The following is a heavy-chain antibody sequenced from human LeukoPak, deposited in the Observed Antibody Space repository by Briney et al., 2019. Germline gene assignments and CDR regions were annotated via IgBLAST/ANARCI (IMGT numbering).Heavy chain of an antibody. J-gene: IGHJ4*02. CDR3: AGSGSYDPPFDY. V-gene: IGHV1-2*02. CDR2: INPNSGGT. D-gene: IGHD3-10*01. Sequence: AASVKVSCKASGYTFTGYYMHWVRQAPGQGLEWMGWINPNSGGTNYAQKFQGRVTMTRDTSISTAYMELSRLRSDNTAVYYCAGSGSYDPPFDYWGQGTLVTVSS. CDR1: GYTFTGYY.